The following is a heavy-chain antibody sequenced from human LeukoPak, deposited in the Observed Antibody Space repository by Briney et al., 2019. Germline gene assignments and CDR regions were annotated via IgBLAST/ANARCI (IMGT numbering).Heavy chain of an antibody. D-gene: IGHD3-9*01. Sequence: PSETLSLTCTVSGGSISSYYWSWIRQPPGEGLEWIGYIYYSGSTNYNPSLKSRVTISVDTSKYQFSLKLSSVTAADTAVYYCARGGDILTGYLYYFDYWGQGTLVTVSS. CDR2: IYYSGST. CDR1: GGSISSYY. J-gene: IGHJ4*02. V-gene: IGHV4-59*01. CDR3: ARGGDILTGYLYYFDY.